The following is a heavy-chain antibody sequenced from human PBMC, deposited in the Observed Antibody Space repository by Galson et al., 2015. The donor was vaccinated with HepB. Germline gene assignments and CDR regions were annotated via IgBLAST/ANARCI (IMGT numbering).Heavy chain of an antibody. V-gene: IGHV1-2*02. CDR3: ARGPAFGVTYYYYGMDV. CDR2: INPNSGGT. Sequence: SVKVSCKASGYTFTGYYMHWVRQAPGQGLEWMGWINPNSGGTNYAQKFQGRVTMTRDTSISTAYMELSRLRSDDTAVYYCARGPAFGVTYYYYGMDVWGQGTTVTVSS. J-gene: IGHJ6*02. D-gene: IGHD3-3*01. CDR1: GYTFTGYY.